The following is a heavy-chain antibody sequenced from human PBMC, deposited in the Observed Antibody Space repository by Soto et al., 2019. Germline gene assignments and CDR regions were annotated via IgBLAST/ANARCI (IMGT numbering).Heavy chain of an antibody. Sequence: SETLSLTCTVSGGSIISYYWSWIRQPPGKGLEWIGYIYYSGSTNYNPSLKSRVTISVDTSKNQFSLKLSSVTAADTAVYYCARVAWLDDSSRGEGAYYYYGMDVWGKGTRVTVPS. CDR1: GGSIISYY. D-gene: IGHD6-13*01. CDR2: IYYSGST. CDR3: ARVAWLDDSSRGEGAYYYYGMDV. V-gene: IGHV4-59*01. J-gene: IGHJ6*04.